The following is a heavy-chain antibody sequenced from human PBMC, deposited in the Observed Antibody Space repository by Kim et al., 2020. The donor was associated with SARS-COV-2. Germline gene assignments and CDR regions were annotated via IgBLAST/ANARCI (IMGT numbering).Heavy chain of an antibody. CDR2: IYYSGST. V-gene: IGHV4-59*01. J-gene: IGHJ4*02. CDR1: GGSISSYY. Sequence: SETLSLTCTVSGGSISSYYWSWIRQPPGKGLEWIGYIYYSGSTNYNPSLKSRVTISVDTSKNQFSLKLGSVTAADTAVYYCARVLVVTAVLDYWGQGTLVTVSS. CDR3: ARVLVVTAVLDY. D-gene: IGHD2-21*02.